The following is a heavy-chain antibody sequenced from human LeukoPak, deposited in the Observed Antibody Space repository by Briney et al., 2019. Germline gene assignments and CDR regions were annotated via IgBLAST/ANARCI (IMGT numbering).Heavy chain of an antibody. CDR2: IYYSGST. J-gene: IGHJ5*02. CDR3: ARNLMVRGVILWFDH. V-gene: IGHV4-59*07. Sequence: SDTLSLTCTVSDDSITLYYWTWIRQPPGKGLEWIGYIYYSGSTNYNPSLKSRVTISVDTSKNQFSLKLSSVTAADTAVYYCARNLMVRGVILWFDHWGHGNLVTVSS. D-gene: IGHD3-10*01. CDR1: DDSITLYY.